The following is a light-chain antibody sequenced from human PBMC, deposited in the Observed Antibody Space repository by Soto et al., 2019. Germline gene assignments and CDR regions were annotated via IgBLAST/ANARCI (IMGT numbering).Light chain of an antibody. CDR1: SSDLGAGFD. CDR3: QSYENSRTGFYV. V-gene: IGLV1-40*01. Sequence: QSVLTQPPSVSGAPGQRVTISCTGSSSDLGAGFDVHWHQHLPGTAPKLLIYGNTNRPSGVPGRFSGSKSGTSASLVITGLQAEDEADYYCQSYENSRTGFYVFGTGTKLTVL. J-gene: IGLJ1*01. CDR2: GNT.